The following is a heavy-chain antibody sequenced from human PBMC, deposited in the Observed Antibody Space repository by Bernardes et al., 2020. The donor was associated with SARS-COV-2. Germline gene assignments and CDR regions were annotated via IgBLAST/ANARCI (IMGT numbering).Heavy chain of an antibody. V-gene: IGHV3-21*01. J-gene: IGHJ4*02. CDR1: GFTFSSYS. Sequence: GGSLRLSCAASGFTFSSYSMNWVRQAPGKGLEWVSSISSSSSYIYYADSVKGRFTISRDNAKNSLYLQMNSLRAEDTAVYYCARGVSLVRGVILIFDYWGQGTLVTVSS. CDR3: ARGVSLVRGVILIFDY. CDR2: ISSSSSYI. D-gene: IGHD3-10*01.